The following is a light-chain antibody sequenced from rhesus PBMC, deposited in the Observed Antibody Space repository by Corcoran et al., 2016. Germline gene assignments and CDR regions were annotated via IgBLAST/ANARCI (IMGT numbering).Light chain of an antibody. CDR2: DVS. J-gene: IGKJ4*01. CDR3: MQSLEFPLT. Sequence: DIVMTQTPLSLPVTPGGPASISCRSSQSLLDSDDGYTFLDWYLQKPGQSPQLLFYDVSSRASVVPDRFSGSGSDTDFTLKISRVEAEDVGVYYCMQSLEFPLTFGGGTKVEI. CDR1: QSLLDSDDGYTF. V-gene: IGKV2-104*02.